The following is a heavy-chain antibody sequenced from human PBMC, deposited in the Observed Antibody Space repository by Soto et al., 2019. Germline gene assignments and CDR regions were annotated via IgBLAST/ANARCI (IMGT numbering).Heavy chain of an antibody. D-gene: IGHD3-3*01. Sequence: GGSLRLSCAASGFTFSSYAMHWVRQAPGKGLEWVAVISYDGSNKYYADSVKGRFTISRDNSKNTLYLQMNSLRAEDTAVYYCARDSQEYDFWSGSFDYWGQGTLVTVSS. CDR2: ISYDGSNK. CDR3: ARDSQEYDFWSGSFDY. J-gene: IGHJ4*02. V-gene: IGHV3-30-3*01. CDR1: GFTFSSYA.